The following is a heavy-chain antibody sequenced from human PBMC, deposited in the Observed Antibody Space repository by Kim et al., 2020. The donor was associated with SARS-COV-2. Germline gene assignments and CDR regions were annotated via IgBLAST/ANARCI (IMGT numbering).Heavy chain of an antibody. CDR1: GFTFSSYG. V-gene: IGHV3-33*01. J-gene: IGHJ4*02. CDR3: ARESLPLILSGPFDY. CDR2: IWYDGSNK. Sequence: GGSLRLSCAASGFTFSSYGMHWVRQAPGKGLEWVAVIWYDGSNKYYADSVKGRFTISRDNSKNTLYLQMNSLRAEDTAVYYCARESLPLILSGPFDYWGQGTLVTVSS. D-gene: IGHD2-21*01.